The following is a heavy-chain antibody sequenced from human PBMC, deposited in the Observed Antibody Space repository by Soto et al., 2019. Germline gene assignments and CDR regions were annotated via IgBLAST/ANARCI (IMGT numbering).Heavy chain of an antibody. CDR1: GDSLSSCGYY. Sequence: SETLSLTCSVSGDSLSSCGYYFNWIRQHPEKGLEWIGYIYRSGTTSYNPSLKSRVSMSVDTSKNQFSLRLTSVTAADTAVYYCARSLRWELSAFGNWGPGTLVTVSS. CDR3: ARSLRWELSAFGN. CDR2: IYRSGTT. J-gene: IGHJ4*02. V-gene: IGHV4-31*03. D-gene: IGHD2-21*01.